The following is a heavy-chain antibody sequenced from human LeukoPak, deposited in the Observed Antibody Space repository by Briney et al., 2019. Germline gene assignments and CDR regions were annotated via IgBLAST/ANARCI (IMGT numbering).Heavy chain of an antibody. D-gene: IGHD7-27*01. CDR1: GGSISSYY. CDR3: ASIKWGSDYYYGMDV. J-gene: IGHJ6*02. CDR2: IYYSGST. Sequence: SETLSLTCTVSGGSISSYYWSWIRQPPGKGLEWIGYIYYSGSTNYNPSLKSRVTISVDTSKNQSSLKLSSVTAADTAVYYCASIKWGSDYYYGMDVWGQGTTVTVSS. V-gene: IGHV4-59*01.